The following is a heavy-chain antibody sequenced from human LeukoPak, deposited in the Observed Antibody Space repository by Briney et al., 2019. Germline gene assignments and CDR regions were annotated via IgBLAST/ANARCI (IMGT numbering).Heavy chain of an antibody. CDR3: AKGCSSTNCPPGY. D-gene: IGHD2-2*01. CDR2: ITWNGGSM. J-gene: IGHJ4*02. CDR1: GFTFDDYA. Sequence: GGSLRLSCAASGFTFDDYAMHWVRQAPGKGLEWVSGITWNGGSMAYADSVKGRFTISRDNAKNSLYLQMNSLRAEDTAFYSCAKGCSSTNCPPGYWSQGTLVTVSS. V-gene: IGHV3-9*01.